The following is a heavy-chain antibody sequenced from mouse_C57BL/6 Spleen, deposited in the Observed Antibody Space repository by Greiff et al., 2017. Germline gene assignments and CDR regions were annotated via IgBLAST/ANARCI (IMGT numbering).Heavy chain of an antibody. Sequence: EVKVVESGGDLVKPGGSLKLSCAASGFTFSSYGMSWVRQTPGKRLEWVATISSGGSYTYYPDSVKGRFTISGDNAKTTLYLQLSSLKSEDTAMYYCARHPTEAFAYWGQGTIVTVSS. D-gene: IGHD2-10*01. CDR3: ARHPTEAFAY. J-gene: IGHJ3*01. V-gene: IGHV5-6*01. CDR1: GFTFSSYG. CDR2: ISSGGSYT.